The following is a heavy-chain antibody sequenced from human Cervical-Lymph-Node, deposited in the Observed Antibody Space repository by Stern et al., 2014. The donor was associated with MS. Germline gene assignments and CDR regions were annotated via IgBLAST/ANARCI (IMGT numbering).Heavy chain of an antibody. CDR1: GGSIRSYY. D-gene: IGHD4-17*01. CDR2: VYHSGYT. CDR3: SRGGEMTTVTEFHY. J-gene: IGHJ4*02. Sequence: VQLEESGPGLVKPSETLSLTCTVSGGSIRSYYWSWIRQPPGKGLEWIGYVYHSGYTNYNPSLKSRVTISVDTSKNQFSLNLNSVTAADTAVYYCSRGGEMTTVTEFHYWGQGSLVTVSS. V-gene: IGHV4-59*01.